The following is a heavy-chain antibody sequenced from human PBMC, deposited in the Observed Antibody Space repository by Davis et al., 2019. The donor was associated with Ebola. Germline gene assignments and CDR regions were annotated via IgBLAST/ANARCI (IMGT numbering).Heavy chain of an antibody. V-gene: IGHV4-30-4*07. CDR3: ARRYSGRYSYFYGMDV. D-gene: IGHD1-26*01. J-gene: IGHJ6*02. Sequence: MPSETLSLTCAVFGGSISSGGYSWSWIRQPPGKGLEWIGYIFYSGSSYSNPSLQSRVTMSVDTSKNQFSLKLSSVTAADTAVYYCARRYSGRYSYFYGMDVWGQGTTVTVSS. CDR1: GGSISSGGYS. CDR2: IFYSGSS.